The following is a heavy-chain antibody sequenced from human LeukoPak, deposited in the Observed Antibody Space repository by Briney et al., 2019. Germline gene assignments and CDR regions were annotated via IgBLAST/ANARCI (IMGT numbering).Heavy chain of an antibody. D-gene: IGHD3-10*01. V-gene: IGHV4-39*01. Sequence: SETLSLTCTVSGGSISSSSYYWGWIRQPPGKGLEWIGSIYYSGSTYYNPSLKSRVTISVGTSKNQFSLKLSSVTAADTAVYYCARTHYYGSGSGIDYWGQGSLVTVSS. J-gene: IGHJ4*02. CDR3: ARTHYYGSGSGIDY. CDR2: IYYSGST. CDR1: GGSISSSSYY.